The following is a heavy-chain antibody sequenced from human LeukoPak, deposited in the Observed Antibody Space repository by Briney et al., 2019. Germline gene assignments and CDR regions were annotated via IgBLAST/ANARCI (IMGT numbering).Heavy chain of an antibody. D-gene: IGHD6-13*01. CDR1: GYTFTSYG. CDR3: ARDRKGGQQLAYYYYGMDV. J-gene: IGHJ6*02. Sequence: ASVKVSCKASGYTFTSYGISWVRQAPGQGLEWMGWISAYNGNTNYAQKLQGRVTMTTDTSTSTAYIELRRLRSDDTAVYYCARDRKGGQQLAYYYYGMDVWGQRSTVTVYS. CDR2: ISAYNGNT. V-gene: IGHV1-18*01.